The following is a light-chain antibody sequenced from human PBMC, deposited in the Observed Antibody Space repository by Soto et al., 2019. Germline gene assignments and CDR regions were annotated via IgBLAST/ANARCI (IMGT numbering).Light chain of an antibody. V-gene: IGKV3-20*01. CDR1: QSVSSY. CDR2: DAS. CDR3: QQYGSLIT. J-gene: IGKJ5*01. Sequence: EIVLTQSPGTLSLSPGERATLSCRASQSVSSYLAWYQQKPGQAPRLLIYDASSRATGIPDRFSGSGSGTDFTLTISRLEPEDFAVYYCQQYGSLITFGQGTRLEIK.